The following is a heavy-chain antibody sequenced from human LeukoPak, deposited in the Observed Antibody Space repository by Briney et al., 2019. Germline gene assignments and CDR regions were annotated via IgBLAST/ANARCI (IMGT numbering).Heavy chain of an antibody. V-gene: IGHV3-30-3*01. CDR1: GFTFSSYA. J-gene: IGHJ3*02. Sequence: GGSLRLSCAASGFTFSSYAMHWVRQAPGKGLEWVAVISYDGSNKYYADSVKGRFTISRDNSKNTLYLQMNSLRAEDTAVYYCAYSSGYLDAFDIWGQGTMVTVSS. D-gene: IGHD3-3*01. CDR2: ISYDGSNK. CDR3: AYSSGYLDAFDI.